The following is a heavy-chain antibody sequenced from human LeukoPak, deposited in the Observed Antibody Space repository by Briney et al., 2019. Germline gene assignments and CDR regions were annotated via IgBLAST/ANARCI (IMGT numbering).Heavy chain of an antibody. Sequence: GGSLRLSCAAPGFTFSSYALSWGGQAPGKGPEWVSAISGSGGSTYYADSVKGRVTISRDNSKNTLYLQMNSLRAEDTAVCYCANDWRHGGWFGPWGQGTLVTVSS. CDR3: ANDWRHGGWFGP. CDR2: ISGSGGST. V-gene: IGHV3-23*01. J-gene: IGHJ5*02. CDR1: GFTFSSYA.